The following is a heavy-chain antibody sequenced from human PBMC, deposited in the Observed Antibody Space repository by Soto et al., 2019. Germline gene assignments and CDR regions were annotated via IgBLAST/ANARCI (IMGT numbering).Heavy chain of an antibody. J-gene: IGHJ3*02. CDR1: GFTFSTYA. V-gene: IGHV3-30*14. D-gene: IGHD1-1*01. CDR3: ARLQGTFDI. CDR2: ISYDGTNK. Sequence: PGGSLRLSCVASGFTFSTYAMHWVRQAPGKGLEWVAVISYDGTNKYYADSVKGRFTISRDNSKNTLYLQMNSLRAEDTAVYYCARLQGTFDIWGQGTMVTVSS.